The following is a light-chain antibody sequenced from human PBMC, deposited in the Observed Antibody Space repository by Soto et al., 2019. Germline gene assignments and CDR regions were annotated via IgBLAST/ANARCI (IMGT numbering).Light chain of an antibody. J-gene: IGKJ1*01. CDR2: DAS. V-gene: IGKV3-11*01. Sequence: EIVLTQSPATLSLSPGERATLSCRASQSVSTFLAWYQHKPGQAPRLLIYDASNRATGIPDRFRGSGSGTEFTLTISSLQSEDFAVYYCQQFNNWPRTFGQGTKVDIK. CDR1: QSVSTF. CDR3: QQFNNWPRT.